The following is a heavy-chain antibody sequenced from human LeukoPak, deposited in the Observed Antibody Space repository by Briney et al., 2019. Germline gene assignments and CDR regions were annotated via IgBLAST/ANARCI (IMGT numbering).Heavy chain of an antibody. CDR1: GGSISGYY. CDR3: ARENFAYSLLP. J-gene: IGHJ5*02. Sequence: SETLSLTCSVSGGSISGYYWSWIRQPPGKGLEWLGYIYYSGSTNYNPSLKSRVTISIDTSKNQFSLKLSSVTAADTAVYYCARENFAYSLLPWGQGTLVTVSS. D-gene: IGHD6-13*01. CDR2: IYYSGST. V-gene: IGHV4-59*01.